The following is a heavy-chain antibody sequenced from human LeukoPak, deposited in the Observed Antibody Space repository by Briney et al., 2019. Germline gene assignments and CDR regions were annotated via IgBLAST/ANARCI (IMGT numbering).Heavy chain of an antibody. D-gene: IGHD6-19*01. J-gene: IGHJ4*02. V-gene: IGHV4-59*08. Sequence: PSETLSLTCTVSGGSISSYYWSWIRQPPGKGLEWIGYIYFSGSTNYNPSLNSRVTISVDTSKNQFSLRLSSVTAADTAIYYCARAVSGRFDYWGQGTLVTVSS. CDR1: GGSISSYY. CDR2: IYFSGST. CDR3: ARAVSGRFDY.